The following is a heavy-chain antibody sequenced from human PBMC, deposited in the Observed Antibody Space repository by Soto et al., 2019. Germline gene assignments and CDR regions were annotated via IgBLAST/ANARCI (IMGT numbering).Heavy chain of an antibody. V-gene: IGHV4-59*01. CDR2: IYYSGST. Sequence: PSDTLSLTCTVSGGSISSYYWSWIRQPPGKGLEWIGYIYYSGSTNYNPSLKSRVTISVDTSKNQFSLKLSSVTAADTAVYYCARDVDMVGMDVWGQGTTVTV. J-gene: IGHJ6*02. CDR3: ARDVDMVGMDV. CDR1: GGSISSYY. D-gene: IGHD3-10*01.